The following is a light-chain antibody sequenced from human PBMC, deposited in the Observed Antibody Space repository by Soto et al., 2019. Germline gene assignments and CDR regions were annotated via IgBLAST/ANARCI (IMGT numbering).Light chain of an antibody. CDR2: AVS. Sequence: QSALTQPASVSGSPGQSITISCTGTSSDVGGYNYVSWYQQHTGMAPKLMIYAVSNRPSGVSNRFSGSKSGNTASMTISGLQAEDEAHYYCSSSAILSSPDVVFGGGTKLTVL. CDR1: SSDVGGYNY. CDR3: SSSAILSSPDVV. J-gene: IGLJ2*01. V-gene: IGLV2-14*01.